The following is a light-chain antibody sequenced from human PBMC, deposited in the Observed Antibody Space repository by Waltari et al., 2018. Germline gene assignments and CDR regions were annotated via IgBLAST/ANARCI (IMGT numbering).Light chain of an antibody. J-gene: IGLJ2*01. V-gene: IGLV1-51*01. Sequence: QSVLTQPPSVSAAPGQKVTISCSGRISNLGNYYVSWYHQLPGAAPRLLIYDNNERASGIPDRFSASKSGTSATLGITGLQIEDEADYYCATWDNSLREVVFGGGTKLTVL. CDR1: ISNLGNYY. CDR2: DNN. CDR3: ATWDNSLREVV.